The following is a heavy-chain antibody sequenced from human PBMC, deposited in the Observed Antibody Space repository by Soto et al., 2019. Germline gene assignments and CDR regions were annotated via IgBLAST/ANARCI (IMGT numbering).Heavy chain of an antibody. D-gene: IGHD3-3*01. J-gene: IGHJ6*02. CDR2: ISGSGGST. CDR1: GFTFSSYA. V-gene: IGHV3-23*01. Sequence: PGGSLRLSCAASGFTFSSYAMSWVRQAPGKGLEWVSAISGSGGSTYYADSVKGRFTISRDNSKNTLYLQMNSLRAEDTAVYYCAKIELITIFGVVISYGMDVWGQGTTVTVSS. CDR3: AKIELITIFGVVISYGMDV.